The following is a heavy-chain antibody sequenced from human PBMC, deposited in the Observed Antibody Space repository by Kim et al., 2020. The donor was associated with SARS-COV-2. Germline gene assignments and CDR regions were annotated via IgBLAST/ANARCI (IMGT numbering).Heavy chain of an antibody. CDR3: SASWGGYNQFDY. Sequence: GGSLRLSCAASGFTFSSYAMHWVRQAPGEGLEWVAVISYDGSNKYYADSVKGRFTISRDNSKNTLYLQMNSLRAEDTAVYYCSASWGGYNQFDYWGQGTLVTVSS. CDR1: GFTFSSYA. D-gene: IGHD5-12*01. J-gene: IGHJ4*02. V-gene: IGHV3-30*04. CDR2: ISYDGSNK.